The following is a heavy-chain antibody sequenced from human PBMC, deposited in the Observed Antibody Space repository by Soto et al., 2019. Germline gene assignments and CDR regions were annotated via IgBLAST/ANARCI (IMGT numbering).Heavy chain of an antibody. D-gene: IGHD3-16*01. J-gene: IGHJ4*02. CDR2: IYYSGST. V-gene: IGHV4-59*01. CDR3: ARLALRRGSRSSYYFYY. CDR1: GGSISSYY. Sequence: SETLSLTCTVSGGSISSYYWSWIRQPPGKGLEWIGYIYYSGSTNYNPSLKSRVTISVDTSKNQFSLKLSSVTAADTAVYYCARLALRRGSRSSYYFYYWGQGTLVPVSS.